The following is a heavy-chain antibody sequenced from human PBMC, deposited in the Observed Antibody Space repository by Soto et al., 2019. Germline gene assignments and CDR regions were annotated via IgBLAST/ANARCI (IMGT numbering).Heavy chain of an antibody. CDR2: IFPGDSET. Sequence: GESLKISCQGSGYNFANYWIGWVRQMPGKGLKCMGMIFPGDSETKDSLSLQGQVTISADKSISTAYLQWGTLKASATAMYYCASGYSTDLDGCEIWGQGRMFTV. CDR1: GYNFANYW. V-gene: IGHV5-51*01. J-gene: IGHJ3*02. D-gene: IGHD1-26*01. CDR3: ASGYSTDLDGCEI.